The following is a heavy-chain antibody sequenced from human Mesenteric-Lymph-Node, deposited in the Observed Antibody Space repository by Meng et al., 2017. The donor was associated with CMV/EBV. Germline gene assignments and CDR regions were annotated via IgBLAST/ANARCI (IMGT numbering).Heavy chain of an antibody. Sequence: SGGSIRSGSYYWSWISQHPGKGLEWIGYIYYSGSTSYNPSLRSRVTISIDTSKNQFSLKLSSVTAADTAVYYCARDVTTTYWYFELWGRGTLVTVSS. J-gene: IGHJ2*01. CDR3: ARDVTTTYWYFEL. CDR1: GGSIRSGSYY. CDR2: IYYSGST. D-gene: IGHD1/OR15-1a*01. V-gene: IGHV4-31*02.